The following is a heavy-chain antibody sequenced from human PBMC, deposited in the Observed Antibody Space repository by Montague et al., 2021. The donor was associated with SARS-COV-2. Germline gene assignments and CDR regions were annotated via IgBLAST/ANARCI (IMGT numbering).Heavy chain of an antibody. CDR2: IFHSSSS. V-gene: IGHV4-61*01. CDR1: GDSVRTGRHY. D-gene: IGHD3-3*01. J-gene: IGHJ1*01. Sequence: SETLSLTRTVSGDSVRTGRHYWNWIRQPPGKGLEWIGYIFHSSSSNYXPSLESRVDMSIATSNSQFSLMLTSVTAADTAVYYCARSSVAVSTIPVLESWGQGALVIVSS. CDR3: ARSSVAVSTIPVLES.